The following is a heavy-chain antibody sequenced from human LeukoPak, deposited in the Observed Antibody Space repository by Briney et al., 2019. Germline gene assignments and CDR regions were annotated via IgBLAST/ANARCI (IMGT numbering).Heavy chain of an antibody. D-gene: IGHD6-6*01. CDR2: ISSSSTYI. CDR3: ARVVPYSTSSVYYNYYYMDV. V-gene: IGHV3-21*01. Sequence: GGSLSLSCAASGFTFSSYCMNWVRQAPGKGLEWVSSISSSSTYIYYADSVKGRFSISRDNAKNSLYLQMHSLRAEDTAVYYCARVVPYSTSSVYYNYYYMDVWGKGTTVTVSS. CDR1: GFTFSSYC. J-gene: IGHJ6*03.